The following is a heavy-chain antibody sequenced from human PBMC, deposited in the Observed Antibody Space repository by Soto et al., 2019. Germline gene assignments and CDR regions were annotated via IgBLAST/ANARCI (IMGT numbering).Heavy chain of an antibody. CDR1: CGSVSSGSYY. CDR3: AREDGSSSYY. J-gene: IGHJ4*02. CDR2: IYYSGST. Sequence: KPSETLSLTCTVSCGSVSSGSYYWSWIRQPPGKGLEWIGYIYYSGSTNYNPSLKSRVTISVDTSKNQFSLKLSSVTAADTAVYYCAREDGSSSYYWGQGTLVPSPQ. V-gene: IGHV4-61*01. D-gene: IGHD6-6*01.